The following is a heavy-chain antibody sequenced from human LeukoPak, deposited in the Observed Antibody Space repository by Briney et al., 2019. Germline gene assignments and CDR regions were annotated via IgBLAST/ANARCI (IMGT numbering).Heavy chain of an antibody. J-gene: IGHJ4*02. CDR3: ARRVVVAATTFDY. CDR1: GGSFSGYY. CDR2: INHSGST. Sequence: KPSETLSLICAVYGGSFSGYYWSWIRQPPGKGLEWIGEINHSGSTNYNPSLKSRVTISVDTSKNQFSLKLSSVTAADTAVYYCARRVVVAATTFDYWGQGTLVTVSS. D-gene: IGHD2-15*01. V-gene: IGHV4-34*01.